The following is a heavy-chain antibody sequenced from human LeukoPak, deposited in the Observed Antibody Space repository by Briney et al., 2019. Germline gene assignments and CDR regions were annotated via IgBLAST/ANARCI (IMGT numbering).Heavy chain of an antibody. Sequence: GGSLRLSCAASGFTFSNYAMTWVRQAPGKGLEWVSAISTSGGSTNYADSVKGRFTISRDNAKNTLYLQMNSLRAEDTAVYYCATRATVVTWAYYYYYMDVWGKGTTVTVSS. V-gene: IGHV3-23*01. J-gene: IGHJ6*03. D-gene: IGHD4-23*01. CDR3: ATRATVVTWAYYYYYMDV. CDR2: ISTSGGST. CDR1: GFTFSNYA.